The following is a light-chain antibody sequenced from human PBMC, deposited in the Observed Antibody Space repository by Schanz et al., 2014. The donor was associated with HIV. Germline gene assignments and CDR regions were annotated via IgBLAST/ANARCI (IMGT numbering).Light chain of an antibody. CDR3: QQYGSSPPYT. CDR2: DAS. J-gene: IGKJ2*01. V-gene: IGKV3-20*01. Sequence: EIVLTQSPGTLSLSPGETATLSCRASQSVAGTYLAWYQQKPGQAPSLLVYDASSRATGIPDRFSGSGSGTDFTLTISRLEPEDSAVYYCQQYGSSPPYTFGQGTKLEIK. CDR1: QSVAGTY.